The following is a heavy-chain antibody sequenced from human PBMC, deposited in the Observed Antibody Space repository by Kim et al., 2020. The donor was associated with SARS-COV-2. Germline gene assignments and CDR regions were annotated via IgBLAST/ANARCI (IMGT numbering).Heavy chain of an antibody. CDR1: GASISRGDYY. Sequence: SETLSLTCTVSGASISRGDYYWIWIRQLPGKGLEWIGYIYYTGRSDYNPSVRSRATISTDTSKNQFSLGLTSVTAADTAVYYCAAERAVTDRFLSWGQGTTVTVSS. V-gene: IGHV4-31*03. J-gene: IGHJ6*02. CDR3: AAERAVTDRFLS. D-gene: IGHD6-19*01. CDR2: IYYTGRS.